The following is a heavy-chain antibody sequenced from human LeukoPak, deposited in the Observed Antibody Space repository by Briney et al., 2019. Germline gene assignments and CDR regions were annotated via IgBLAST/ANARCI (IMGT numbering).Heavy chain of an antibody. CDR2: ISGGGGST. Sequence: SGGSLRLSCAASGFTFSSYAMSWVRQAPGKGLEWVSTISGGGGSTDDADSVKGRFTISRDNSKNTLYLQVNSLRAEDTAVYYCTKVESTPYSSGWYDYWGQGTLVTVSS. CDR3: TKVESTPYSSGWYDY. J-gene: IGHJ4*02. V-gene: IGHV3-23*01. CDR1: GFTFSSYA. D-gene: IGHD6-19*01.